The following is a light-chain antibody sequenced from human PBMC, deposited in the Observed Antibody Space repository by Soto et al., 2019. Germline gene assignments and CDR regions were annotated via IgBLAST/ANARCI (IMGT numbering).Light chain of an antibody. Sequence: ELVLTQSPCTLSLSPGERATLSFRASQSVSSSYLAWYKQKPGQAPRRLIYGASSRATGIPDRLSVSGSGTDFTLSISRLEPEDFAEDYCQHYCSSPLVTFGQVTRLESK. CDR3: QHYCSSPLVT. CDR1: QSVSSSY. CDR2: GAS. V-gene: IGKV3-20*01. J-gene: IGKJ5*01.